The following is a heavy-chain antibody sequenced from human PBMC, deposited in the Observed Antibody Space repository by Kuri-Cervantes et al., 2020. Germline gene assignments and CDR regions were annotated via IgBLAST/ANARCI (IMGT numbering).Heavy chain of an antibody. D-gene: IGHD3-22*01. V-gene: IGHV4-30-4*01. CDR3: ARDFFLVNNSGPR. Sequence: LRLSCTVSGGSISSGDYYWSWIRQPPGKGLEWIGYIYYSGSTYYNPSLKSRVTISVDTSKNQFSLKLSSVTAADTAVYYCARDFFLVNNSGPRWGQGTLVTVSS. CDR1: GGSISSGDYY. J-gene: IGHJ4*02. CDR2: IYYSGST.